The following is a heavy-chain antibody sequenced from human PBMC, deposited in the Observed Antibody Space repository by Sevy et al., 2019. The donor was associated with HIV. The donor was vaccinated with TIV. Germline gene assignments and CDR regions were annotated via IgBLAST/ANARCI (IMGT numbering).Heavy chain of an antibody. CDR3: VGRRYSPAYSWSYHFDY. Sequence: GGSLRLSCAASGFDFSDYYMHWIRQTPGRGLEWISYISVSSSAKYYTDSVKGRFAISRDNARNSLYLQMNSLRVEDTAVYFCVGRRYSPAYSWSYHFDYWSQRALVTVSS. CDR2: ISVSSSAK. CDR1: GFDFSDYY. V-gene: IGHV3-11*01. D-gene: IGHD3-16*01. J-gene: IGHJ4*02.